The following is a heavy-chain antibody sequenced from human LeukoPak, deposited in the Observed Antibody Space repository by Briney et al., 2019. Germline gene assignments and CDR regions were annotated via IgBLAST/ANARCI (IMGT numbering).Heavy chain of an antibody. CDR2: ISSNGGST. D-gene: IGHD2-21*02. CDR3: ARDGGIVVVTATTPGSYFDY. V-gene: IGHV3-64*01. CDR1: GFTFSSYA. Sequence: GGSLGLSCAASGFTFSSYAMHWVRQAPGKGLEYVSAISSNGGSTYYANSVKGRFTISRDNSKNTLYLQMGSLRAEDMAVYYCARDGGIVVVTATTPGSYFDYWGQGTLVTVSS. J-gene: IGHJ4*02.